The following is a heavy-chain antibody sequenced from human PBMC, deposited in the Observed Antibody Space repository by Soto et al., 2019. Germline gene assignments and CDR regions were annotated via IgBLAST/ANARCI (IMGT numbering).Heavy chain of an antibody. J-gene: IGHJ6*02. V-gene: IGHV1-69*01. CDR2: IIPIFGTA. Sequence: QVQLVQSGAEVKKPGSSVKVSCKASGGTFSSYAISWVRQAPGQGLEWMGGIIPIFGTANYVQKFQGRVTITADESTSTAYMELSSLRSEDTAVYYCARKGGCSSTSCPLTYYYYGMDVWGQGTTVTVSS. CDR3: ARKGGCSSTSCPLTYYYYGMDV. D-gene: IGHD2-2*01. CDR1: GGTFSSYA.